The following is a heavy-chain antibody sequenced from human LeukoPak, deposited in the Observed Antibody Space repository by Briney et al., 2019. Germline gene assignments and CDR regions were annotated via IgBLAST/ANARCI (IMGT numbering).Heavy chain of an antibody. J-gene: IGHJ4*02. CDR1: GYTFITHY. Sequence: ASVKVSCKASGYTFITHYMHWVRQAPGQGLEWMGIINPSGGGTSYAQKFQGRVTMTRDTSTNTVHMELSSLRSEDTAVYYCARALAVVGTDYFDYWGQGNLVTVSS. CDR3: ARALAVVGTDYFDY. CDR2: INPSGGGT. V-gene: IGHV1-46*01. D-gene: IGHD6-19*01.